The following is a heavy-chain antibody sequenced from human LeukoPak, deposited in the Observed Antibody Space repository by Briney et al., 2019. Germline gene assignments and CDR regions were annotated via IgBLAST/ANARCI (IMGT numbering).Heavy chain of an antibody. CDR2: ISWNSGSI. J-gene: IGHJ3*02. Sequence: HPGRSLRLSCAASGFTFDDYAMHWVRQAPGKGLEWVSGISWNSGSIGYADSVKGRFTISRDNAKNSLYLQMNSLRAEDTALYYCAKALGSGSYGSPDAFDIWGQGTMVTVSS. CDR1: GFTFDDYA. D-gene: IGHD3-10*01. V-gene: IGHV3-9*01. CDR3: AKALGSGSYGSPDAFDI.